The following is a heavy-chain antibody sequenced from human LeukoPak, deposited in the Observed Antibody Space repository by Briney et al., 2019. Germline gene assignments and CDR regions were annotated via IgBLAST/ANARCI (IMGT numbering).Heavy chain of an antibody. D-gene: IGHD2-2*01. Sequence: PGGSLRLSCAASGFTFSGSAMHWVRQASGKGLEWVGRIRSKANSYATAYAASVKGRFTISRDDSKNTAYLQMNSLKTEDTAVYYCTTRSDYNCSSTSCYVAGGTKDYYYYMDVWGKGTTVTISS. J-gene: IGHJ6*03. CDR3: TTRSDYNCSSTSCYVAGGTKDYYYYMDV. CDR2: IRSKANSYAT. V-gene: IGHV3-73*01. CDR1: GFTFSGSA.